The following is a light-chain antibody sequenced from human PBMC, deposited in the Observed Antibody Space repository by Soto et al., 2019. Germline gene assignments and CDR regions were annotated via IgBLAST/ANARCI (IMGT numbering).Light chain of an antibody. J-gene: IGKJ1*01. CDR1: QSVSSR. CDR3: HQYNNFWT. CDR2: GAS. Sequence: IVMTQSPATPSVSPGERVTLSCRASQSVSSRLAWYHQKPGQSPRLLIYGASTRATGIPARFSGSGSGTEFTLTISSLQSEDFGLYYCHQYNNFWTFGQGTKVDI. V-gene: IGKV3-15*01.